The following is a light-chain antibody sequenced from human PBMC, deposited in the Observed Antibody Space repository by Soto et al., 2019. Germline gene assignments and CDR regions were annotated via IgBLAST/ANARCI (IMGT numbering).Light chain of an antibody. V-gene: IGKV3-20*01. Sequence: IVVKQSPGTLSLSPGERVTLSCRASQSVSSSYLAWYQQKPGQAPRLLIYGAFSRATGIPDRFSGGGSGTDFTLTISSLQSEDFAVYYCQHYNIWLGTFGGGTKVDIK. J-gene: IGKJ4*01. CDR2: GAF. CDR1: QSVSSSY. CDR3: QHYNIWLGT.